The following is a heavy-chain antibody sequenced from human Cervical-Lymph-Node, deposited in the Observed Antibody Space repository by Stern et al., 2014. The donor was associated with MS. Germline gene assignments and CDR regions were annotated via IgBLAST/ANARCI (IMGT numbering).Heavy chain of an antibody. V-gene: IGHV1-69*01. CDR3: ARDDAEVWEMDV. CDR1: GGTFSNYG. CDR2: IIPLFGTA. D-gene: IGHD3-16*01. J-gene: IGHJ6*02. Sequence: VQLVESGAAVKKPGSSVKVSCKASGGTFSNYGISWVRQAPGQGLEWMGGIIPLFGTANYAKKFQGRVTITADESTSTVSMELSSLRSEDTAVSYCARDDAEVWEMDVWGQGSTVTVSS.